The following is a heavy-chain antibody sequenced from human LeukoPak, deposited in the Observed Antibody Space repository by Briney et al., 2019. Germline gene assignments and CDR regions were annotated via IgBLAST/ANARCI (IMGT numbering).Heavy chain of an antibody. CDR2: INPNSGGA. Sequence: ASVKVSCEASGYTFTGYYMHWVRQAPGQGLEWMGWINPNSGGANYAQKFQGRVTMTRDTSISTAYMELSRLRSDDTAVYYCARDLIPATLYYYYYYMDVWGKGTTVTVSS. V-gene: IGHV1-2*02. J-gene: IGHJ6*03. D-gene: IGHD3-16*01. CDR3: ARDLIPATLYYYYYYMDV. CDR1: GYTFTGYY.